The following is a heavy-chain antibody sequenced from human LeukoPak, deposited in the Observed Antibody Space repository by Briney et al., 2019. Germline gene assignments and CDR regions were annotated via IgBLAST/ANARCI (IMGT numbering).Heavy chain of an antibody. CDR2: IFPSGGEI. CDR3: AKNVREADWYYYYMDV. CDR1: GFTFSTFA. V-gene: IGHV3-23*01. D-gene: IGHD3-9*01. J-gene: IGHJ6*03. Sequence: PGGSLRLSCAASGFTFSTFAMIWVRQPPGKGLEWVSSIFPSGGEIHYADSVRGRFTISRDNSKNTLYLQMNSLRAEDTAVYYCAKNVREADWYYYYMDVWGKGTTVTVSS.